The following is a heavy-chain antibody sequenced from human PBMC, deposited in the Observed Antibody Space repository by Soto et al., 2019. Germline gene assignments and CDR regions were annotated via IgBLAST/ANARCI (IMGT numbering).Heavy chain of an antibody. D-gene: IGHD1-26*01. CDR1: GGSFSDYY. CDR2: INHSGST. J-gene: IGHJ3*02. Sequence: QVQLQQRGAGLLKPSETLSLTCAVLGGSFSDYYWTWIRQPPGKGLGWIGEINHSGSTSYNPSLKSRLTLSVDTSTKEFSLNLSSVTAADTAAYHCVRGRAFMSRVAFDIWGQGTMVTVSS. V-gene: IGHV4-34*02. CDR3: VRGRAFMSRVAFDI.